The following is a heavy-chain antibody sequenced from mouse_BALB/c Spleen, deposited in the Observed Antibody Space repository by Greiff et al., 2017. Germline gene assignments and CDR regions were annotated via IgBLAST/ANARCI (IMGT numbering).Heavy chain of an antibody. CDR2: INPSTGYT. Sequence: QVQLKESGAELAKPGASVKMSCKASGYTFTSYWMHWVKQRPGQGLEWIGYINPSTGYTEYNQKFKDKATLTADKSSSTAYMQLSSLTSEDSAVYYCARSRALYRVYFDYWGQGTTLTVSS. J-gene: IGHJ2*01. D-gene: IGHD3-3*01. CDR3: ARSRALYRVYFDY. V-gene: IGHV1-7*01. CDR1: GYTFTSYW.